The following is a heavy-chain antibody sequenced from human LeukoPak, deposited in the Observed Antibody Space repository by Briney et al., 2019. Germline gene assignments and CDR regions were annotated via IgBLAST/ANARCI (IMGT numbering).Heavy chain of an antibody. CDR3: ASIQSYNWNNY. CDR2: IYYSGST. CDR1: GGSISNYY. V-gene: IGHV4-39*07. Sequence: SETLSLTCTVSGGSISNYYWGWIRQPPGKGLEWIGSIYYSGSTYYNPSLKSRVTISVDTSKNQFSLKLSSVTAADTAVYYCASIQSYNWNNYWGQGTLVTVSS. D-gene: IGHD1/OR15-1a*01. J-gene: IGHJ4*01.